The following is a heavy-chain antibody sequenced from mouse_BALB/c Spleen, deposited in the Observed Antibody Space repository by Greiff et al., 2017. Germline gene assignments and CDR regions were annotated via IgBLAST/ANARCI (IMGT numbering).Heavy chain of an antibody. V-gene: IGHV5-17*02. CDR1: GFTFSSFG. D-gene: IGHD1-1*01. J-gene: IGHJ2*01. Sequence: EVKLMESGGGLVQPGGSRKLSCAASGFTFSSFGMHWVRQAPEKGLEWVAYISSGSSTIYYAETVKGRFTISRDNPKNTLFLQMTSLRSEDTAMYYYARGGYYGDIDYWGQGTTLTVSS. CDR3: ARGGYYGDIDY. CDR2: ISSGSSTI.